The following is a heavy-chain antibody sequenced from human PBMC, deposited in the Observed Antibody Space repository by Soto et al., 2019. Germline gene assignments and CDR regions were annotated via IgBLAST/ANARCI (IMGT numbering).Heavy chain of an antibody. D-gene: IGHD6-13*01. CDR1: NGSISNFY. CDR3: ARSSHKESWFDP. J-gene: IGHJ5*02. V-gene: IGHV4-4*07. Sequence: SETLCHTWSVSNGSISNFYWNWIRHPAGKRLEWIGRVYSGGSASYNPSLRSRVTMSVDTSKNQFSLKLNSVTAADTAVYYCARSSHKESWFDPWGQGTLVTVSS. CDR2: VYSGGSA.